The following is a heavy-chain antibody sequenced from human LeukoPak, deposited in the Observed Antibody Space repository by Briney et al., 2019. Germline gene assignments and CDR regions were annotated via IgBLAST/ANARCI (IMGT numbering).Heavy chain of an antibody. CDR1: GGSISSYY. CDR2: IYYSGST. J-gene: IGHJ4*02. V-gene: IGHV4-59*12. Sequence: PSETLSLTCTVSGGSISSYYWSWIRQPPGKGLEWIGYIYYSGSTNYNPSLKSRVTISVDTSKNQFSLKLSSVTAADTAVYYCAEQYSSSWYDYWGQGTLVTVSS. CDR3: AEQYSSSWYDY. D-gene: IGHD6-13*01.